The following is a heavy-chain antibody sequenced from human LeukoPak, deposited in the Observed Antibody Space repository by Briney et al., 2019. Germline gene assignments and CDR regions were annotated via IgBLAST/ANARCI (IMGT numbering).Heavy chain of an antibody. Sequence: PSETLSLTCAVYGGSFSGYYWSWIRQPPGKGLEWIGEINHSGSTNYNPSLKSRVTISVDTSKNQFSLKLSSVTAADTAVYYCARSPVLGPIVLVVYEHAFDIWGQGTMVTVSS. CDR3: ARSPVLGPIVLVVYEHAFDI. CDR1: GGSFSGYY. D-gene: IGHD2-8*01. CDR2: INHSGST. V-gene: IGHV4-34*01. J-gene: IGHJ3*02.